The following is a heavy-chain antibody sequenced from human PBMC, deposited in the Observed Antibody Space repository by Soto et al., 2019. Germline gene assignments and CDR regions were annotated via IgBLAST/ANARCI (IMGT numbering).Heavy chain of an antibody. V-gene: IGHV3-23*01. Sequence: GGSLRLSCAASGFTFSSYAMSWVRQAPGKGLEWVSAISGSGGSTYYADSVKGRFTISRDNSKNTISLQMNSLRAEDTAVYYCAKEQTHSEADTSSIFDFWGQGTLVTVSS. D-gene: IGHD2-2*01. CDR3: AKEQTHSEADTSSIFDF. J-gene: IGHJ4*02. CDR1: GFTFSSYA. CDR2: ISGSGGST.